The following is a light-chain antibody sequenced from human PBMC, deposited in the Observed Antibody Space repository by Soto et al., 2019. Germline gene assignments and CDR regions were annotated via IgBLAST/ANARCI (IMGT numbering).Light chain of an antibody. V-gene: IGLV3-21*02. CDR3: QVWESGRGV. CDR1: NIGGKS. CDR2: DDS. Sequence: SYYLTQPPSVSVAAGQTARITCWGNNIGGKSVHWYQQKPGQAPVLVVYDDSDRPSGIPERFSGSNPVNTATLTISRVAAGDEADYYCQVWESGRGVFGTGTKVTVL. J-gene: IGLJ1*01.